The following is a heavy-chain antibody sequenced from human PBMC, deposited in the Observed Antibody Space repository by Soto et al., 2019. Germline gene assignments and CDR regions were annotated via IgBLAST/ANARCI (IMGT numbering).Heavy chain of an antibody. CDR3: ARGPCLPLGDPDHYYGMDV. CDR1: GYSFTSYW. CDR2: IYPGDSDT. J-gene: IGHJ6*02. D-gene: IGHD2-21*02. Sequence: GESLKISCKGSGYSFTSYWIGWVRQMPGKGLEWMGIIYPGDSDTRYSPSFQGQVTISADKSISTAYLQWSSLKASDTAMYYCARGPCLPLGDPDHYYGMDVWGQGTKVTVS. V-gene: IGHV5-51*01.